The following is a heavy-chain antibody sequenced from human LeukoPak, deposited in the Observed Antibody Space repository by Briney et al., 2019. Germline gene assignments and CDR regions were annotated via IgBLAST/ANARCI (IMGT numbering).Heavy chain of an antibody. J-gene: IGHJ3*02. CDR2: IHYDGTNK. CDR3: VRAIESIDYWGDGFDI. CDR1: GFTFSTYG. Sequence: PGRSLRLSCAASGFTFSTYGMHFVRQAPGKGLQWGTSIHYDGTNKYYAEAVKGRFTISRDNSKHTLYMQMTSLRAEATAVYYCVRAIESIDYWGDGFDIWGQGTMVTVSS. D-gene: IGHD3-22*01. V-gene: IGHV3-30*03.